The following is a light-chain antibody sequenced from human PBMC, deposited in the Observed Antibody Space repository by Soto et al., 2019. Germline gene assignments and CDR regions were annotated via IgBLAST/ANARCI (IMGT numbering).Light chain of an antibody. Sequence: DIQMTQSPSSLSASGGDRVTITCRASQSISSYLNWYQQKPGKAPKLLIYSASSLQSGVPSRFSGSGSGTDFTLTISRLQPEDFATYYCQQSYSTPCTFGQVTRVEIE. CDR2: SAS. V-gene: IGKV1-39*01. CDR3: QQSYSTPCT. J-gene: IGKJ1*01. CDR1: QSISSY.